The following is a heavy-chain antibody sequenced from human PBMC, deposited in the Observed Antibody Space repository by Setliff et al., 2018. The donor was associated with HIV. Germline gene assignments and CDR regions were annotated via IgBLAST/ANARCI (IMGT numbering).Heavy chain of an antibody. J-gene: IGHJ4*02. CDR2: IFHSAAT. D-gene: IGHD5-12*01. CDR1: GGSISSSSYY. V-gene: IGHV4-39*07. Sequence: ETLSLTCTVSGGSISSSSYYWGWIRQPPGKGLEWIGSIFHSAATNYNPSLKSRVTISIDTSKNQFSLKLTSVTAADTAVYYCARRGAYGYDYFDYWGPGILVTVSS. CDR3: ARRGAYGYDYFDY.